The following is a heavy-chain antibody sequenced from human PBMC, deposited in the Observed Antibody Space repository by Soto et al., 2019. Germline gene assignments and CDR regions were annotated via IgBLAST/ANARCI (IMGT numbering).Heavy chain of an antibody. J-gene: IGHJ4*02. D-gene: IGHD5-12*01. CDR3: AKGELTPPMATIASYFDY. Sequence: PGGSLRLSCAASGFTFSSYAMSWVRQAPGKGLEWVSAISGSGGSTYYADSVKGRFTISRDNSKNTLYLQMNSLRAEDTAVYYCAKGELTPPMATIASYFDYWGQGTLVTVSS. V-gene: IGHV3-23*01. CDR2: ISGSGGST. CDR1: GFTFSSYA.